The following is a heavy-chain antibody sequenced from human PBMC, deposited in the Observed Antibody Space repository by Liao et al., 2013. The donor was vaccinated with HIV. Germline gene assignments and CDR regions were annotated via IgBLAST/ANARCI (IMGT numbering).Heavy chain of an antibody. J-gene: IGHJ4*02. CDR3: VRERGFFDY. V-gene: IGHV4-4*07. Sequence: QVHLQESGPGLVKPSKTLSLTCTVSGGSISSFHWSWIRQPAGKGLEWIGRISATGGANYNPSLERRVTMSVDTSKNQFSLNLNSVTAADTAVYYCVRERGFFDYWGPGKPSLRLL. CDR1: GGSISSFH. D-gene: IGHD3-10*01. CDR2: ISATGGA.